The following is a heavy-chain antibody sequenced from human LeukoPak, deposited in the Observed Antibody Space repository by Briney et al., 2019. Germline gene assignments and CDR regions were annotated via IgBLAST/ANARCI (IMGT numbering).Heavy chain of an antibody. V-gene: IGHV3-48*03. J-gene: IGHJ5*02. CDR1: GFTFSSCE. D-gene: IGHD3-3*01. CDR3: ARDLGVVAP. CDR2: ISSRGSTI. Sequence: TGGSLRLSCAASGFTFSSCEMNWVRQAPGKGLEWVSYISSRGSTIYYAESVKGRFTISRDNAKNSLYLQMNSLRAEDTAVYYCARDLGVVAPWGQGTLVTVSS.